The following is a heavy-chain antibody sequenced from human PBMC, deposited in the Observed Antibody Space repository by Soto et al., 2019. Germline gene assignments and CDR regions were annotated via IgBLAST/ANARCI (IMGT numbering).Heavy chain of an antibody. V-gene: IGHV3-74*01. CDR2: INSDGSST. CDR1: GFTFSSYW. D-gene: IGHD2-15*01. CDR3: ARDEDIDYYYYMGV. Sequence: EVQLVESGGGLVQPGGSLRLSCAASGFTFSSYWMHWVRQAPGKRLVWVSRINSDGSSTSYADSVKGRFTISRDNAKNTLYLQMNSLRAEDTAVYYCARDEDIDYYYYMGVWGKGTTVTVSS. J-gene: IGHJ6*03.